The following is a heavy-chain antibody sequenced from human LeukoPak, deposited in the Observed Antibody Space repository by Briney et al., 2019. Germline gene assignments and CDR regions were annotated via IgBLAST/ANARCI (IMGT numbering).Heavy chain of an antibody. CDR1: GFTFSLYA. J-gene: IGHJ4*02. CDR2: ISKDGNRK. CDR3: ARDPGGYYDSSGMFFD. V-gene: IGHV3-30*04. D-gene: IGHD3-22*01. Sequence: GGSLRLSCVASGFTFSLYAMHWVRQAPGKGLEWVSVISKDGNRKYYADSMKGRFTTSRDNSKNTLYLEMNSLRTEDTAVYYCARDPGGYYDSSGMFFDWGQGTLVTVSS.